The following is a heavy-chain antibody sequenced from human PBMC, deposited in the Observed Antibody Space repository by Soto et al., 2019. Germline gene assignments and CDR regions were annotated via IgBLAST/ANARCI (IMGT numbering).Heavy chain of an antibody. CDR2: ISAYNGIA. D-gene: IGHD1-1*01. J-gene: IGHJ3*02. CDR3: ARVRTTGTTSVQPPTAHDAFDI. V-gene: IGHV1-18*01. Sequence: ASVKVCCKASGYTFTSYGISWVRQAPGQGLEWMGWISAYNGIANYAQKLQGRVTMTADKSTSTAYMELSSLRSEDTAVYYCARVRTTGTTSVQPPTAHDAFDIWGQGTMVTVSS. CDR1: GYTFTSYG.